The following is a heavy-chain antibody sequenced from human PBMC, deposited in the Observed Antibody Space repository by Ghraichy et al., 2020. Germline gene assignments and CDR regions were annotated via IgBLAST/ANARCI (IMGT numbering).Heavy chain of an antibody. J-gene: IGHJ3*02. CDR2: IIPMFGTA. Sequence: SVKVPGKASGGTLSSYVISWVRQAPGQGLEWMGGIIPMFGTAHYAQKFQGRVTITADESTNTAYMELSSLRSEDSAIYYCARDRSIGRPPHPGKNDAFGIWGQGTKVTVSS. CDR1: GGTLSSYV. V-gene: IGHV1-69*13. D-gene: IGHD1-1*01. CDR3: ARDRSIGRPPHPGKNDAFGI.